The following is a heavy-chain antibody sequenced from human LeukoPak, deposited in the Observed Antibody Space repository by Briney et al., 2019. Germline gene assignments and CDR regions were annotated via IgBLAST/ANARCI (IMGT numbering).Heavy chain of an antibody. CDR2: IKQDGGEK. D-gene: IGHD4-17*01. V-gene: IGHV3-7*01. J-gene: IGHJ4*02. CDR1: GFTFSSYA. Sequence: SGGSLRLSCAASGFTFSSYAMSWVRQAPGKGLEWVANIKQDGGEKYYLDSVKGRFTVSRDNAKNSLYLQMSSLRAEDTAVYYCARVGARQILEYWGQGTLVTVSS. CDR3: ARVGARQILEY.